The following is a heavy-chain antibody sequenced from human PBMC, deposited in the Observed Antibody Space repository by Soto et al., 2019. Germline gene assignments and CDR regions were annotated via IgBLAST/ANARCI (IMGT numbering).Heavy chain of an antibody. V-gene: IGHV4-59*12. Sequence: QVQLQESGPGLVKPSETLSLTCSFSGGSMSRYYWSWIRQPPGKGLEWIGNIHETGSTNYHASLKSRVTISFDSSKRPFTLHLTSVTAAHTAVYYCARDVRPTGLAYFDLWGRGTLVTVS. D-gene: IGHD1-1*01. J-gene: IGHJ2*01. CDR2: IHETGST. CDR1: GGSMSRYY. CDR3: ARDVRPTGLAYFDL.